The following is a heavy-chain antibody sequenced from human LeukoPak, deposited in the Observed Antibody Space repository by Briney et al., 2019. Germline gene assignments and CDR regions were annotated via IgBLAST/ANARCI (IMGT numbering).Heavy chain of an antibody. CDR2: NIPILGIA. V-gene: IGHV1-69*04. D-gene: IGHD3-10*01. Sequence: ASVKVSCKASGGTFSSYAVSWVRQAPGQGLEWMGRNIPILGIANYAQKFQGRVTITADKSTSTAYMELSSLRSEDTAVYYCARDLEGITMVRGVNYGMDVWGQGTTVTVSS. J-gene: IGHJ6*02. CDR3: ARDLEGITMVRGVNYGMDV. CDR1: GGTFSSYA.